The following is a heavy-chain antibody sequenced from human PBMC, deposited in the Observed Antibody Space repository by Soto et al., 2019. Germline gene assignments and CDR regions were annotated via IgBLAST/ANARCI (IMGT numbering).Heavy chain of an antibody. V-gene: IGHV4-34*01. J-gene: IGHJ4*02. CDR3: ARGIAAAADY. D-gene: IGHD6-13*01. CDR1: GGSFSGYY. CDR2: INHSGST. Sequence: SETLSLTCAVYGGSFSGYYWSWIRQPPGKGLEWIGEINHSGSTNYNPSLKSRVTISVDTSKNQFSLKLSSVTAADTAVYYCARGIAAAADYWGQGTLVTVSS.